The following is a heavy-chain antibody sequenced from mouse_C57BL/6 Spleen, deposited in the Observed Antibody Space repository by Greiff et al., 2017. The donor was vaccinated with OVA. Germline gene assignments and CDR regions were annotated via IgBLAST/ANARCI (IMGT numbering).Heavy chain of an antibody. CDR3: ARGGYDYDEDWFAY. CDR1: GYSITSGYY. V-gene: IGHV3-6*01. D-gene: IGHD2-4*01. J-gene: IGHJ3*01. Sequence: ESGPGLVKPSQSLSLTCSVTGYSITSGYYWNWIRQFPGNKLEWMGYISYDGSNNYNPSLKNRISITRDTSKNQFFLKLNSVTTEDTATYYCARGGYDYDEDWFAYWGQGTLVTVSA. CDR2: ISYDGSN.